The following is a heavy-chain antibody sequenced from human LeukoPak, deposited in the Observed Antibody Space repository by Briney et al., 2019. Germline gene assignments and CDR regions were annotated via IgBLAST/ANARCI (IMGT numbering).Heavy chain of an antibody. Sequence: PSETLSLTCTVSGGSISSSSYYWGWIRQPPGKGLEWIGSIYYSGSTYYNPSLKSRVTISVDTSKNQFSLKLSSVTAADTAVYYCARQIVVVVAATDYEVDWFDSWGQGTLVTVSS. CDR2: IYYSGST. V-gene: IGHV4-39*01. CDR1: GGSISSSSYY. CDR3: ARQIVVVVAATDYEVDWFDS. D-gene: IGHD2-15*01. J-gene: IGHJ5*01.